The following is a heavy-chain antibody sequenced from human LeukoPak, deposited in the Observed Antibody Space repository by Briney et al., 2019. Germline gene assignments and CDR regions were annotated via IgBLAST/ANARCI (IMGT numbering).Heavy chain of an antibody. J-gene: IGHJ3*02. D-gene: IGHD4-23*01. Sequence: ASVKVSCKASGYTFTSYYMHWVRQAPGQGLEWMGIINPSGGSTSYAQKLQGRVTMTTDTSTSTAYIELRSLRSDDTAVYYCAIATVDDAFDIWGQGTMVTVSS. CDR2: INPSGGST. CDR1: GYTFTSYY. V-gene: IGHV1-46*01. CDR3: AIATVDDAFDI.